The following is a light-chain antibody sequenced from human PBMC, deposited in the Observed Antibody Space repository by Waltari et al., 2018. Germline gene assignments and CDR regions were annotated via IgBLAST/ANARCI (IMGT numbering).Light chain of an antibody. Sequence: QSALTQPASVSGSPGQSITISCTGTSSDVGGYNYVSWYQQHQSKAPKLMIFDVSNRPSGISNRFSGSKSGNAASLTISGLQAEDEADYYCSSYTSTNTLVFGVGTKVIVL. J-gene: IGLJ1*01. CDR2: DVS. CDR1: SSDVGGYNY. CDR3: SSYTSTNTLV. V-gene: IGLV2-14*03.